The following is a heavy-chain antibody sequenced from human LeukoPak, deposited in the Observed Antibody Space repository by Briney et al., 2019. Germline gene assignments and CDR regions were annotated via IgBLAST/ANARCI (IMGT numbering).Heavy chain of an antibody. J-gene: IGHJ3*02. CDR3: AKTSEGDNNSFDI. CDR1: GFIFSNYG. V-gene: IGHV3-30*18. CDR2: ISYDGSNK. D-gene: IGHD1-1*01. Sequence: GGPLSLSCAPSGFIFSNYGVLWARQAPGKWIECVAVISYDGSNKYYGDSVKGRFTISRDNSKNTLYLQMNSLRAEDTAVYYCAKTSEGDNNSFDIWGPGTMVTVSS.